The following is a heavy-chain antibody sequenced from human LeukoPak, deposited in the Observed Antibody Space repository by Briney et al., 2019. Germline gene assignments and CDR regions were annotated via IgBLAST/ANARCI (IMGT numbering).Heavy chain of an antibody. V-gene: IGHV1-18*01. CDR2: ISAYNGNT. Sequence: GASVKVSCKASGYTFTSYGISWVRQAPGQGLEWMGWISAYNGNTNYAQKLQGRVTMTTDTSTSTAYMELRSLRSDDTAVYYCARRYCSGGSCRWGSNFDYWGQGTLVPVSS. CDR3: ARRYCSGGSCRWGSNFDY. D-gene: IGHD2-15*01. J-gene: IGHJ4*02. CDR1: GYTFTSYG.